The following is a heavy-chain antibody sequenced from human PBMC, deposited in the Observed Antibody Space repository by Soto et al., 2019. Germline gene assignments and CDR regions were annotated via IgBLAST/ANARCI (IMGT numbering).Heavy chain of an antibody. J-gene: IGHJ4*02. CDR1: AASFSKYY. V-gene: IGHV4-59*01. CDR3: ASVTFGGIVLAH. CDR2: IYFNGNT. D-gene: IGHD3-16*01. Sequence: PSGTLSLTCTVSAASFSKYYWTWIRQPPGKGLEWIGYIYFNGNTKYNPSLEGRLTISIDTSKKEFSLKLTSVTAADAAVYYCASVTFGGIVLAHWGQGTLVTVSS.